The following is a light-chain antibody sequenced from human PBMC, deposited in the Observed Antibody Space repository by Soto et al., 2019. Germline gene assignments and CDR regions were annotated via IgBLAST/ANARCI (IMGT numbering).Light chain of an antibody. CDR2: GAS. Sequence: ETGFSQAPGTLSLSPGERATLSCRASQSVTSSYLAWYQQKPGQAPRLLIYGASSRATGIPDRFSGSGSGTDFTLTISRLEPEDFAVYYCQQYGSSWTFGQGTKVDIK. V-gene: IGKV3-20*01. J-gene: IGKJ1*01. CDR1: QSVTSSY. CDR3: QQYGSSWT.